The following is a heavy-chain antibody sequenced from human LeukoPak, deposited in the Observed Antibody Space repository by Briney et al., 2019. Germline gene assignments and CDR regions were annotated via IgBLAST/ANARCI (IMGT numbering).Heavy chain of an antibody. CDR1: GGSISTYY. Sequence: SETLSLTCTVSGGSISTYYWSWIRQPPGKGLEWIGYIYYSGSTNYNPSLKSRVTISVDASKNQFSLKVTSVTAADTAIYYCSRGGSAYGLDSWGQGTLLTVSS. V-gene: IGHV4-59*01. CDR3: SRGGSAYGLDS. CDR2: IYYSGST. D-gene: IGHD3-10*01. J-gene: IGHJ4*02.